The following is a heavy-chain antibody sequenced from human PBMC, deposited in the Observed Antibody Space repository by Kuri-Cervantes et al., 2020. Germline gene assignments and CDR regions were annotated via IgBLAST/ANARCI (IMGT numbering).Heavy chain of an antibody. CDR1: GFTFSSYS. D-gene: IGHD6-19*01. CDR2: ISSSSSYI. Sequence: GGSLRLSCAASGFTFSSYSMNWVRQAPGKGLEWVSSISSSSSYIYYADSVKGRFTISRDNAKNTLYLQVNSLTAEDTAVYYCAKSYSSGWTYGMDVWGQGTTVTVSS. J-gene: IGHJ6*02. CDR3: AKSYSSGWTYGMDV. V-gene: IGHV3-21*01.